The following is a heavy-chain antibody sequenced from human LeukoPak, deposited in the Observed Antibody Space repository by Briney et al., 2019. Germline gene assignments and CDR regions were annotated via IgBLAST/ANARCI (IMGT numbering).Heavy chain of an antibody. CDR1: GGSISSYY. J-gene: IGHJ5*02. D-gene: IGHD2-15*01. CDR3: ARESGGSFAWFDP. V-gene: IGHV4-34*01. Sequence: TSETLSLTCTVSGGSISSYYWSWIRQPPGKGLEWIGEINHSGSTNYNPSLKSRVTISVDTSKNQFSLKLSSVTAADTAVYYCARESGGSFAWFDPWGQGTLVTVSS. CDR2: INHSGST.